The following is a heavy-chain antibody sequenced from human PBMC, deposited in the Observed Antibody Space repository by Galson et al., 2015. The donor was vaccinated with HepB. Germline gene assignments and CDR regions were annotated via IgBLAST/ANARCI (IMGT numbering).Heavy chain of an antibody. CDR3: AKDLTSGDNYGLHV. Sequence: SLRLSCAASGFAFDIYAMHWVRRAPGKGLEWVAIISDEGNVKYYADSVKGRFTISRDNSKNTLYLQVNSLRAEDTATYYCAKDLTSGDNYGLHVGGQGTTVTVSS. J-gene: IGHJ6*02. V-gene: IGHV3-30*18. CDR1: GFAFDIYA. D-gene: IGHD2-15*01. CDR2: ISDEGNVK.